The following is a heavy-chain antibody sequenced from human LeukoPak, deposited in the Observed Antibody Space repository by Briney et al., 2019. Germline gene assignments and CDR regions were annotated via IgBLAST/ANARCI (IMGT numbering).Heavy chain of an antibody. Sequence: PSETLSLTCTVSGGSISSYYWSWIRQPPGKGLEWIGYIYYSGSTNYNPSLKSRVTISVDTSKNQFSLKLSSVTAADTAVYYCARWGPGFDWLLAPFDYWGQGILVTVSS. CDR1: GGSISSYY. D-gene: IGHD3-9*01. J-gene: IGHJ4*02. CDR3: ARWGPGFDWLLAPFDY. V-gene: IGHV4-59*08. CDR2: IYYSGST.